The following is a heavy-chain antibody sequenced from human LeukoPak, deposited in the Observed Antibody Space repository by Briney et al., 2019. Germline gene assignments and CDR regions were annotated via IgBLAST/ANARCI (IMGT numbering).Heavy chain of an antibody. D-gene: IGHD6-6*01. V-gene: IGHV1-69*13. CDR2: IIPIFGTA. J-gene: IGHJ4*02. Sequence: SVKVSCKASGGTFTGYYMHWVRQAPGQGLEWMGGIIPIFGTANYAQKFQGRVTITADESTSTAYMELSSLRSEDTAVYYCASGPPVPYDYWGQGTLVTVSS. CDR1: GGTFTGYY. CDR3: ASGPPVPYDY.